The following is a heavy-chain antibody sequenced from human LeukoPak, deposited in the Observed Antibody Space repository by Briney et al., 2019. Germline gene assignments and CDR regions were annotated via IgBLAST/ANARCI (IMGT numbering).Heavy chain of an antibody. CDR3: ASDYGSGDYGMAV. CDR1: GGSISSYY. D-gene: IGHD3-10*01. J-gene: IGHJ6*02. Sequence: SETLSLTCTVSGGSISSYYWSWIRQPPGKGLEWIGYIYYSGSTNYNPSLKSRVTISVDTSKNQFSLKLSSVTAADTAVYYCASDYGSGDYGMAVWGQGTTVTVSS. V-gene: IGHV4-59*01. CDR2: IYYSGST.